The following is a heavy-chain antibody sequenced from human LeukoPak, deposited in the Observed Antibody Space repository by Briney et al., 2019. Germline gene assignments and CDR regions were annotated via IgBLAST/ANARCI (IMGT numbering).Heavy chain of an antibody. CDR3: AREVTVTIGAYYFDY. CDR2: IYYSGST. V-gene: IGHV4-59*12. CDR1: GGSISSYY. D-gene: IGHD4-17*01. J-gene: IGHJ4*02. Sequence: PSETLSLTCTVSGGSISSYYWSWIRQPPGKGLEWIGYIYYSGSTNYNPSLKSRVTISVDRSKNQFSLKLSFVTAADTAVYYCAREVTVTIGAYYFDYWGQGTLVTVSS.